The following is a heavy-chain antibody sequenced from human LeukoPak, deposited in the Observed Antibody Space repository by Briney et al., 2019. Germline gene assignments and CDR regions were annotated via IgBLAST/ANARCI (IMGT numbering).Heavy chain of an antibody. CDR3: VREQFSHTSNYFDN. V-gene: IGHV3-43*02. CDR2: IIGDGVSS. CDR1: GFMFDDYA. D-gene: IGHD5-24*01. J-gene: IGHJ4*02. Sequence: GGSLRLSCAASGFMFDDYAMHWVRQVPGRGLEWVSLIIGDGVSSFYADSVKGRFTISRDNNNSSLSLQMRRLTTEDTAFYYCVREQFSHTSNYFDNWGQGILVTVSS.